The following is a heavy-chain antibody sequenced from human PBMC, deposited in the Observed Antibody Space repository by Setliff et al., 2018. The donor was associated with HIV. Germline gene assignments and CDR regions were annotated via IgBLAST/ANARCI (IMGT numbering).Heavy chain of an antibody. V-gene: IGHV4-38-2*01. CDR3: ARHAAAGTRGPYYVSGGSQDAFDI. J-gene: IGHJ3*02. CDR1: GYSINSGYY. Sequence: SETLSLTCAVSGYSINSGYYWGWIRQPPGKGLEWIGNIYHSGNTYYNPSLKSRVTISVDTSKNQFSLKLTSVTAADTAVYYCARHAAAGTRGPYYVSGGSQDAFDIWGQGTMVTVSS. D-gene: IGHD3-22*01. CDR2: IYHSGNT.